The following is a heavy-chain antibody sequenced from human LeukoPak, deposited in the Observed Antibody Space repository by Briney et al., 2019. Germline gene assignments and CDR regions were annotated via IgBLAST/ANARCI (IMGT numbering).Heavy chain of an antibody. J-gene: IGHJ4*02. CDR3: AKRLQYVGTSIDY. V-gene: IGHV3-23*01. CDR2: ISSNGGST. CDR1: GFTFSSYG. D-gene: IGHD7-27*01. Sequence: PGGTLRLSCAASGFTFSSYGMSWVRQAPGKGLEWVSVISSNGGSTFYADSAKGRFTISRDNSKNTLFLQMNSLRAEDTAVYYCAKRLQYVGTSIDYWGLGTRVTVSS.